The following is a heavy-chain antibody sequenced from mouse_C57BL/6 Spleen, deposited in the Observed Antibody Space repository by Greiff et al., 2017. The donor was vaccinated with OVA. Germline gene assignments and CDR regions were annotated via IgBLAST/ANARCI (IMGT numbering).Heavy chain of an antibody. V-gene: IGHV1-81*01. Sequence: VQLQQSGAELARPGASVKLSCKASGYTFTSYGISWVKQRTGQGLEWIGEIYPRSGNTYYNEKFKGKATLTADKSSSTAYMELRSLTSEDSAVYFCARRAYDGYFYAMDYWGQGTSVTVSS. CDR2: IYPRSGNT. D-gene: IGHD2-3*01. J-gene: IGHJ4*01. CDR3: ARRAYDGYFYAMDY. CDR1: GYTFTSYG.